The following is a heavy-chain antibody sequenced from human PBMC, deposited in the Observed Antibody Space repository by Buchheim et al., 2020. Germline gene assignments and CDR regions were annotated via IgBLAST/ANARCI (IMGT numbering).Heavy chain of an antibody. D-gene: IGHD6-19*01. V-gene: IGHV3-23*01. CDR2: ISGSGDRT. Sequence: EVQLLESGGGLVQPGGSLRLSCAASGFTFSSYAMNWVRQAPGKGLEWVSVISGSGDRTYYANSVKGRFTISRDNFKNTLYLQMNSLRAEDTAVYYCGEGITSGWIMDVWGQGTT. CDR3: GEGITSGWIMDV. J-gene: IGHJ6*02. CDR1: GFTFSSYA.